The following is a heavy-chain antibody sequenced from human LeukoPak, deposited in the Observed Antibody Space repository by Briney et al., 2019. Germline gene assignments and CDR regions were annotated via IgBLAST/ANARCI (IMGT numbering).Heavy chain of an antibody. D-gene: IGHD2-2*01. CDR2: IGANGNDK. Sequence: GGSLRLSCAASAFIFSHYGMHWVRQVQGKGLEWVAVIGANGNDKYYIDSVKGRFTVSRDNSKNTLYLQMNSLRAEDTAVYYCAKRGCSSTSCNWFDPWGQGTLVTVSS. CDR1: AFIFSHYG. CDR3: AKRGCSSTSCNWFDP. V-gene: IGHV3-33*06. J-gene: IGHJ5*02.